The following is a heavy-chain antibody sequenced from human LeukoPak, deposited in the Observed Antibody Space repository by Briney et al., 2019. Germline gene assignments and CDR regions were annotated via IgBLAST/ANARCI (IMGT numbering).Heavy chain of an antibody. CDR3: ARDRYYDFWSGYYSPPYYYYMDV. CDR1: GYIFTSYG. J-gene: IGHJ6*03. CDR2: INSYNVNK. D-gene: IGHD3-3*01. Sequence: ASVKVSCTASGYIFTSYGISWVRQAPGQGLEWMGWINSYNVNKNYAQKLLGRVTMTTDTSTSTAYMELRSLRSDDTAVYYCARDRYYDFWSGYYSPPYYYYMDVWGKGTTVTVSS. V-gene: IGHV1-18*04.